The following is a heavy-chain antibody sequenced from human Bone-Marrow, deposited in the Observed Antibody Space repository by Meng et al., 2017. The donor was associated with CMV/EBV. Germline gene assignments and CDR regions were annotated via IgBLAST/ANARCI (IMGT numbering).Heavy chain of an antibody. D-gene: IGHD1-26*01. Sequence: ESLKISCAASGFTINAYPMHWVRQAPGKGLEYVSAISPYGDTTYYVDSVKGRFTISRDNSKSTLYLQMGSVRAEDMAVYYCAREVKEGGSIDYWGQGTLVTVYS. CDR3: AREVKEGGSIDY. V-gene: IGHV3-64*02. CDR1: GFTINAYP. CDR2: ISPYGDTT. J-gene: IGHJ4*02.